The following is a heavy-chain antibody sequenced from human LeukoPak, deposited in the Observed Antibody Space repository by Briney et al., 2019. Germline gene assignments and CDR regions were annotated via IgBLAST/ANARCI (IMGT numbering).Heavy chain of an antibody. Sequence: SETLSLTCTVSGGSISSSSYYWGWIRQPPGKGLEWIGSIYYSGSTYYNPSLKSRVTISVDTSKNQFSLKLSSVTAADTAVYYCARCVGPTQLDYWGQGTLVTVSS. V-gene: IGHV4-39*01. J-gene: IGHJ4*02. CDR1: GGSISSSSYY. D-gene: IGHD2-15*01. CDR2: IYYSGST. CDR3: ARCVGPTQLDY.